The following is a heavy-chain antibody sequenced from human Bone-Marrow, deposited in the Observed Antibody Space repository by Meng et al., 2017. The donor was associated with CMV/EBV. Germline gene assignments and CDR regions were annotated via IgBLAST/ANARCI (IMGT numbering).Heavy chain of an antibody. CDR2: ITSDSSYI. J-gene: IGHJ4*02. D-gene: IGHD3-9*01. CDR1: FTFSSYS. V-gene: IGHV3-21*01. Sequence: FTFSSYSMNWIRQASGKGLEWVSSITSDSSYIYYPDSVRGRFTISRDNAKNSLYLQMNSLRAEDTAVYYCASSDILTGYYLTPNYFDYWGQGTLVTVSS. CDR3: ASSDILTGYYLTPNYFDY.